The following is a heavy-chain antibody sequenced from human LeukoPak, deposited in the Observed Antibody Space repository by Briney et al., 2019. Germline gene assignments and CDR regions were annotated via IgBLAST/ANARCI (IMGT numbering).Heavy chain of an antibody. V-gene: IGHV1-18*01. CDR3: ARDHTAGYSNLPDAFNM. CDR2: ISAYNGNT. CDR1: GYTFTSYG. D-gene: IGHD6-13*01. Sequence: ASVKVSCKASGYTFTSYGISWVRQAPGQGLEWMGWISAYNGNTNYAQKLQGRVTMTTDTSTSTAYMELRSLRSDDTAVSYCARDHTAGYSNLPDAFNMWGEGTMVTDSS. J-gene: IGHJ3*02.